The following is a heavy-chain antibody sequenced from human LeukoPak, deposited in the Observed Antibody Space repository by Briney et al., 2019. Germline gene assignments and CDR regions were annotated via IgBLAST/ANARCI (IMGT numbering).Heavy chain of an antibody. J-gene: IGHJ4*02. CDR1: GFTFSTYW. Sequence: GGSLRLSCAASGFTFSTYWMTWVRQAPGKGLEWVAHISQDGSQKSHVDSVRGRFTISRDNAKNSLYLQTNSLRVEDTAVYYCAIATTIAPETLDSWGQGTLVTVSS. CDR3: AIATTIAPETLDS. CDR2: ISQDGSQK. V-gene: IGHV3-7*01. D-gene: IGHD4-11*01.